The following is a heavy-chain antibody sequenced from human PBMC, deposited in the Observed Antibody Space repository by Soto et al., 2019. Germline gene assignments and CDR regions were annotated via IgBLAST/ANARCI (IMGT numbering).Heavy chain of an antibody. Sequence: QLQLQESGPGLVKPSETLSLTCSVSDDSINSDKYYWGWIRQPPGKGLEWIGSIYYRGNAYYNPSLQTRVTTALDKSKSQFSLKLNSVTAADSAVYLCARLEGLATISYYFDFWGPGALVTVSS. CDR2: IYYRGNA. D-gene: IGHD5-12*01. CDR1: DDSINSDKYY. J-gene: IGHJ4*02. V-gene: IGHV4-39*01. CDR3: ARLEGLATISYYFDF.